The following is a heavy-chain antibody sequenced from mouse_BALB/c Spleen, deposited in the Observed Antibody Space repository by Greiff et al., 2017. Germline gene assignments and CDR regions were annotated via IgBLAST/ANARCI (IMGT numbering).Heavy chain of an antibody. Sequence: EVQRVESGGGLVQPKGSLKLSCAASGFTFNTYAMNWVRQAPGKGLEWVARIRSKSNNYATYYADSVKDRFTISRDDSQSMLYLQMNNLKTEDTAMYYCVITTPYAIDYWGQGTSVTVSS. V-gene: IGHV10-1*02. D-gene: IGHD1-1*01. J-gene: IGHJ4*01. CDR2: IRSKSNNYAT. CDR3: VITTPYAIDY. CDR1: GFTFNTYA.